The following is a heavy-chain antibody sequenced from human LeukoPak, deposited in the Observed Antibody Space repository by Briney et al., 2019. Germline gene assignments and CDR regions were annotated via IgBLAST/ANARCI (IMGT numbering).Heavy chain of an antibody. V-gene: IGHV4-34*01. Sequence: PSETLSLTCAVYGGSFSNYYWSWIRQPPGKGLEWIGEINDSGRTNYNPSLMSRVTVSVDTSKNQFSLRLTSVTVTDMAVYYCARRWNYGRNYYIDVWGNGATVSVSS. CDR1: GGSFSNYY. CDR3: ARRWNYGRNYYIDV. D-gene: IGHD1-7*01. CDR2: INDSGRT. J-gene: IGHJ6*03.